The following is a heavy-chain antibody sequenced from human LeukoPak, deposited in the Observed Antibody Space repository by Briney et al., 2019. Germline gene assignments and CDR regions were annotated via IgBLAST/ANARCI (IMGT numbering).Heavy chain of an antibody. V-gene: IGHV3-30*02. CDR3: AKDLISMVRGSPMDV. D-gene: IGHD3-10*01. CDR2: LVYDGFYK. Sequence: PGGSLRLSCATSGFTFDDYGMSWVRQVPGKGLEWVALLVYDGFYKYYTDSVRGRFTISRDDSTNTLYLQLTSLRVEDTAVYYCAKDLISMVRGSPMDVWGRGTTVTVS. J-gene: IGHJ6*02. CDR1: GFTFDDYG.